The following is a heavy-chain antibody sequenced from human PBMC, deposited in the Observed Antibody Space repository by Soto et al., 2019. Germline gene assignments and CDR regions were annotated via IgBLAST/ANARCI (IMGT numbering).Heavy chain of an antibody. CDR1: GFTVSSYY. CDR3: ARVITIFGVVDAFDI. V-gene: IGHV4-59*02. J-gene: IGHJ3*02. D-gene: IGHD3-3*01. Sequence: PGGSLRLSCAASGFTVSSYYVSWVRQPPGKGLEWIGYIYYSGSTNYNPSLKSRVTISVDTSKNQFSLKLSSVTAADTAVYYCARVITIFGVVDAFDIWGQGTMVTVSS. CDR2: IYYSGST.